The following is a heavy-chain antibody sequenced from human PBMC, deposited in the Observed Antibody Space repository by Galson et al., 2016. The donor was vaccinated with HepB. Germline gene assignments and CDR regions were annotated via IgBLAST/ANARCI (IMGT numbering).Heavy chain of an antibody. CDR1: GFFFSGRA. CDR3: ARDDYSGGRGSPDY. V-gene: IGHV3-23*01. D-gene: IGHD4/OR15-4a*01. J-gene: IGHJ4*02. Sequence: SLRLSCAASGFFFSGRAMSWVRQAPGKGLEWVSGIDRYGGTTGYAASVKGRFTISRDNSKNTLYLQMNSLRTEEKAVYYCARDDYSGGRGSPDYWGQGTLVTVSS. CDR2: IDRYGGTT.